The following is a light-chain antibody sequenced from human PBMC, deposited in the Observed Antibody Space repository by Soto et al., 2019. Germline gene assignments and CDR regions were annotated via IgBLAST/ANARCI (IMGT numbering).Light chain of an antibody. V-gene: IGLV2-14*01. Sequence: QLVLTQPASVSGSPGQSITISGTGTSSDVGSYYYVSWYQHHPGKAPKVVISEVSNRPSGVSNRFSGSKFGNTASLTISGLQAEDEADYYCCSYTSSDSVVFGGGTKLTVL. CDR2: EVS. CDR3: CSYTSSDSVV. J-gene: IGLJ2*01. CDR1: SSDVGSYYY.